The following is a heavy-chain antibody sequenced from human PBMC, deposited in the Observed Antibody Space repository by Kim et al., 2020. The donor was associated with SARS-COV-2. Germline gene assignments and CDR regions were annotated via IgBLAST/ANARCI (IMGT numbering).Heavy chain of an antibody. J-gene: IGHJ4*02. Sequence: SETLSLTCSVSSGSITGYYWAWVRQPPGKGLEWIGLIFYAGTTDYNPSLRSRVTISLDTSKNQFSLDLRSVTPADTALYYCARWNALVGGVYDYWGLGTLVAVSS. CDR3: ARWNALVGGVYDY. CDR1: SGSITGYY. CDR2: IFYAGTT. D-gene: IGHD3-16*01. V-gene: IGHV4-59*01.